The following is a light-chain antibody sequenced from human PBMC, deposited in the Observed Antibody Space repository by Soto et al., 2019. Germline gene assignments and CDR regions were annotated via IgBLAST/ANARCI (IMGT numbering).Light chain of an antibody. CDR3: QQHSHWPPWT. Sequence: VLTQSPASLSLSPGERATLSCRASENVRTFVDWYQQKPGQAPRLLIYGASNSATDIPGRFSGSGSGTDFTLTISNLEPEDFAVYYCQQHSHWPPWTFGQGTRVEIQ. CDR1: ENVRTF. J-gene: IGKJ1*01. V-gene: IGKV3-11*01. CDR2: GAS.